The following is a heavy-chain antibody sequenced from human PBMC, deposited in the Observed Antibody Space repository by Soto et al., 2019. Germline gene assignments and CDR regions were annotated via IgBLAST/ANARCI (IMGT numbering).Heavy chain of an antibody. D-gene: IGHD3-3*01. V-gene: IGHV4-59*01. CDR2: IYYSGIT. CDR3: ARVRDFWSGYYWFGS. Sequence: PSETLSLTCTASGDSISSYYWSWIRQPPGKGLEWIGYIYYSGITNYNPSLKSPVTISVDTSKNQFSLKLSSVTAADTAVYYCARVRDFWSGYYWFGSWGDGTLFTVSS. J-gene: IGHJ5*01. CDR1: GDSISSYY.